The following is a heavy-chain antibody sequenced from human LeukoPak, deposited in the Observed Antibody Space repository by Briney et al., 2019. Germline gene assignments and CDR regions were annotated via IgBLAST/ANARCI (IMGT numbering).Heavy chain of an antibody. J-gene: IGHJ4*02. CDR3: AKALTNWLFDY. CDR2: ISGTGGYT. CDR1: GFTFSSYA. D-gene: IGHD1-1*01. Sequence: PGGSLRLSCAASGFTFSSYAMSWVRQAPGRGLEWVSAISGTGGYTYYADSVKGRFTISRDNSKNTLYLQMNSLRAEDTALYYCAKALTNWLFDYWSQGTLVSVSS. V-gene: IGHV3-23*01.